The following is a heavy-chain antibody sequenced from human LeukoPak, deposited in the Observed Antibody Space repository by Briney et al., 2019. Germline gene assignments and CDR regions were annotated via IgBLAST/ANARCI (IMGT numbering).Heavy chain of an antibody. CDR3: ARGGIAAMRFNWFDP. CDR2: IIPIFGTA. D-gene: IGHD6-25*01. J-gene: IGHJ5*02. CDR1: GGTFSSYA. Sequence: SVKVSCKASGGTFSSYATSWVRQAPGQGLEWMGGIIPIFGTANYAQKFQGRVTITADESTSTAYMELSSLRSEDTAVYYCARGGIAAMRFNWFDPWGQGTLVTVSS. V-gene: IGHV1-69*01.